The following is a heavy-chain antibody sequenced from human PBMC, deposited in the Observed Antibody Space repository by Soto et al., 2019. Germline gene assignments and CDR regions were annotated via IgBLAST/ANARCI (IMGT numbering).Heavy chain of an antibody. Sequence: SETLSLTCTVSGGSLSSGGYFWSWIRQPPGGGLEWIGHIYNIGTTYSNPSLQSQVTISLDTSKNQFSLKLSSVTAADTAVYYCARGPSSDKVDYWRQGTLVTVS. D-gene: IGHD3-10*01. CDR1: GGSLSSGGYF. V-gene: IGHV4-30-4*01. CDR3: ARGPSSDKVDY. J-gene: IGHJ4*02. CDR2: IYNIGTT.